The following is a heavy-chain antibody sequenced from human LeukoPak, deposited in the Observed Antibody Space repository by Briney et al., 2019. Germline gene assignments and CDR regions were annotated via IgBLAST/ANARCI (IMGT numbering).Heavy chain of an antibody. CDR1: GFTFSSYA. V-gene: IGHV4-4*07. CDR2: IYTSGST. D-gene: IGHD3-3*01. J-gene: IGHJ4*02. Sequence: KPGGSLRLSCAASGFTFSSYAMSWIRQPAGKGLEWIGRIYTSGSTNYNPSLKSRVTISVDTSKNQFSLKLNSVTAADTAVYYCAREDFWSGYYSGSSFPLWGQGTLVTVSS. CDR3: AREDFWSGYYSGSSFPL.